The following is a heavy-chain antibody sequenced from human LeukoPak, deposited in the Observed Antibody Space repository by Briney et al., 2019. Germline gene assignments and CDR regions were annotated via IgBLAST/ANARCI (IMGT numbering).Heavy chain of an antibody. CDR1: GFSFSSYA. CDR3: AKDQGTAVAGGFDY. Sequence: SGGSLRLSCSAYGFSFSSYAMSRVRQAPGKGLELVSANSCSGGSTYYADSVEGRFTISRDNAKNALYLQMYSLRAEDTGVYYCAKDQGTAVAGGFDYWGQGTLVTVSS. CDR2: NSCSGGST. V-gene: IGHV3-23*01. D-gene: IGHD6-19*01. J-gene: IGHJ4*02.